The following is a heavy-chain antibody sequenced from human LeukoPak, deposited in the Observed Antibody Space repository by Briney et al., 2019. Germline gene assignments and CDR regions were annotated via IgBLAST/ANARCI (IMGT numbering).Heavy chain of an antibody. Sequence: GGFLRLSCAASGFTFSSYAMSWVRQAPGKGLEWVSAISGSGGSTYYADSVKGRFTISRDNSKNTLYLQMNSLRAEDTAVYYRAKVRTYGDYGFDYWGQGTLVTVSS. CDR2: ISGSGGST. J-gene: IGHJ4*02. D-gene: IGHD4-17*01. CDR1: GFTFSSYA. V-gene: IGHV3-23*01. CDR3: AKVRTYGDYGFDY.